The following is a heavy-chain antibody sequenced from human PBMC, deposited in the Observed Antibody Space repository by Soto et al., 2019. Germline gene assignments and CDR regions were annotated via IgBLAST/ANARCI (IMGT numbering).Heavy chain of an antibody. J-gene: IGHJ1*01. V-gene: IGHV3-7*05. CDR2: IKQDGSDK. Sequence: HPGGSLRLSCAASGFTFSSYWMNWVRQAPGKGLEWVATIKQDGSDKYYVDSVKGRFTISRDNAEDSLFLQMNSLRAEDTAMYYCARVGKGDSADIWSGHWGQGTQVTVSS. D-gene: IGHD3-10*01. CDR1: GFTFSSYW. CDR3: ARVGKGDSADIWSGH.